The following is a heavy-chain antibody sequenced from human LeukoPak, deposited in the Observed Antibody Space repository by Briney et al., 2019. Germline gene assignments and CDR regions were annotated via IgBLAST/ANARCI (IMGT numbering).Heavy chain of an antibody. J-gene: IGHJ5*02. CDR1: GGSISSSSYY. D-gene: IGHD2-2*01. CDR2: IHYSGST. Sequence: SETLSLTCTVSGGSISSSSYYWGWIRQPPGKGLEWLGRIHYSGSTYYNPYLKSRGPISVDTSKNQFSLKLSSVTAADTAVYYCARDGNIVVVPAANNWFDPWGQGTLVTVSS. V-gene: IGHV4-39*07. CDR3: ARDGNIVVVPAANNWFDP.